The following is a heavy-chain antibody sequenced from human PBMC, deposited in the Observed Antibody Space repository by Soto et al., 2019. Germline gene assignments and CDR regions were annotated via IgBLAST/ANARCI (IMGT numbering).Heavy chain of an antibody. V-gene: IGHV1-58*01. J-gene: IGHJ5*02. Sequence: SVKVSCKASGFTFTSSAVQWVRQARGQRLEWIGWIVVGSGNTNYAQKFQERVTITRDMSTSTAYMELSSLRSEDTAVYYCAASGYGSGSYYWFDPWGQGTLVTVSS. CDR1: GFTFTSSA. CDR3: AASGYGSGSYYWFDP. CDR2: IVVGSGNT. D-gene: IGHD3-10*01.